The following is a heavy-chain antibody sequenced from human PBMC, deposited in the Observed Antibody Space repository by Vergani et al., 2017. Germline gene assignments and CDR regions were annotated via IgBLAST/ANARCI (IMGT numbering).Heavy chain of an antibody. V-gene: IGHV5-51*01. J-gene: IGHJ4*02. CDR1: EYSFGNYW. CDR2: IYPADSDT. CDR3: ARHTTYTDS. D-gene: IGHD1-1*01. Sequence: EVELVQSGPEMRKPGESLKISCKGSEYSFGNYWIGCVCQMPGKGLEWMGIIYPADSDTRYSPSFQGQVTISADKSISTAFLQWDSLKASDTALYYCARHTTYTDSWGQGTLVTVSS.